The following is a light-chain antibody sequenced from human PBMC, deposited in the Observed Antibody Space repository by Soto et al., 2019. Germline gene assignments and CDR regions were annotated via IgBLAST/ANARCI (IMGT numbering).Light chain of an antibody. CDR2: RNN. J-gene: IGLJ2*01. CDR3: AAWDDSLSGRV. V-gene: IGLV1-47*01. CDR1: SSNIGSNY. Sequence: QLVLTQPHSASGTPGQRGTLSCSGSSSNIGSNYVYWYQQLPGTAPTLLIYRNNQRPSGVPDRFSGSKSGTSASLAISGLRSEDEADYYCAAWDDSLSGRVFGGGTKLTVL.